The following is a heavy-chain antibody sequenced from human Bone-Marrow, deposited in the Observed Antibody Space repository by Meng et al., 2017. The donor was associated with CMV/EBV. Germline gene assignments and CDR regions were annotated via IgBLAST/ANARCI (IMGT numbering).Heavy chain of an antibody. D-gene: IGHD3-16*01. J-gene: IGHJ4*02. CDR1: GGTFSSYA. V-gene: IGHV1-69*12. CDR2: IIPIFGTA. CDR3: AWGGRWYRFDY. Sequence: QVRVVESGVEGKKPGSAVKVSCKASGGTFSSYAISWVRQAPGQGLEWMGGIIPIFGTANYAQKFQGRVTITADESTSTAYMELSSLRSEDTAVYYCAWGGRWYRFDYWGQGTLVTVFS.